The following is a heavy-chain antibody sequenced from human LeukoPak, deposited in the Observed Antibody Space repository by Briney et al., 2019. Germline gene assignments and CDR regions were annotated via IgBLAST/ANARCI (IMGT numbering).Heavy chain of an antibody. CDR1: GGTFGSYA. Sequence: SVKGSCKASGGTFGSYAISWVRQAPGQGLEWMGGIIPIFGTANYAQKFQGRVMITTDESTGTAYMELSSLRSEDTAVYYCARVDCSGGSCYRPFFDYWGQGTLVTVSS. D-gene: IGHD2-15*01. CDR3: ARVDCSGGSCYRPFFDY. V-gene: IGHV1-69*05. CDR2: IIPIFGTA. J-gene: IGHJ4*02.